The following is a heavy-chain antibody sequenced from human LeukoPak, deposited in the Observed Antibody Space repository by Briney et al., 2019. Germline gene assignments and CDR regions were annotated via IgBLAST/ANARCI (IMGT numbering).Heavy chain of an antibody. CDR1: GFTFNTYT. D-gene: IGHD3-10*02. CDR3: AELGITMIGGV. J-gene: IGHJ6*04. Sequence: GGSLRLSCEASGFTFNTYTINWVRQAPGKGLEWVSYISSSGSIIYYADSVKGRFTISRDNAKNSLYLQMNSLRAEDTAVYYCAELGITMIGGVWGKGTTVTISS. CDR2: ISSSGSII. V-gene: IGHV3-48*04.